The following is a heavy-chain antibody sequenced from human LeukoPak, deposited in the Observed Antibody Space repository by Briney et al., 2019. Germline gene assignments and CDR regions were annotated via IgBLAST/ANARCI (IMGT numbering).Heavy chain of an antibody. J-gene: IGHJ4*02. V-gene: IGHV3-9*01. CDR1: GFTFDDYA. CDR3: AKGRGGYIKDSFDY. D-gene: IGHD3-16*01. Sequence: GRPLRLSCAASGFTFDDYAMHWVRQAPGKGLEWVSGISWNSNSIGYADSVKGRFTISRDNAKNSLYLQMNSLRAEDTALYYCAKGRGGYIKDSFDYWGQGTLVTVSS. CDR2: ISWNSNSI.